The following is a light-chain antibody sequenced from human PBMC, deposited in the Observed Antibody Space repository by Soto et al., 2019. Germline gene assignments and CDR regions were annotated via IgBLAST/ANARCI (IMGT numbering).Light chain of an antibody. J-gene: IGKJ2*01. CDR1: PSIGSY. V-gene: IGKV1-39*01. CDR2: AAD. Sequence: QLTQSPSLLSASVGDRVTITCRASPSIGSYLHWYQHKPGEAPKLLIFAADTLKSGVPSRFSGSGFNKEFTLTVSSLQPEDFATYYCQQNYDVPYTFGQGTRVEIK. CDR3: QQNYDVPYT.